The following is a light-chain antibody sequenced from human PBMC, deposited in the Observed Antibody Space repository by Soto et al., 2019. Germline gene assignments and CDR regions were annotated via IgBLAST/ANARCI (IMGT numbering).Light chain of an antibody. V-gene: IGLV2-14*01. CDR1: TGDVGGYNY. CDR3: TSYTSSATVV. J-gene: IGLJ2*01. CDR2: EVS. Sequence: QSALTQPASVPGSPGQSITISCTGTTGDVGGYNYVSWYQQHPGKPPKLMIYEVSNRPSGVSNRFSGSKSGNTASLTISGLQAEDEADYYCTSYTSSATVVFGGGTKLTVL.